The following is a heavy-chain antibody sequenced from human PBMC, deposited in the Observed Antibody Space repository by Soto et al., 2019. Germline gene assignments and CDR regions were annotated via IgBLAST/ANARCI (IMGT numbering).Heavy chain of an antibody. J-gene: IGHJ6*02. CDR2: ISYSGST. V-gene: IGHV4-39*01. D-gene: IGHD3-10*01. CDR1: GGSISSSNYY. Sequence: SETLSLTCTVSGGSISSSNYYWTWIRQPPGEGLEWIGSISYSGSTFYNPSLNSRGTISVDKLKNQFSLKLSSVTAADTAVYYCARRFSYGSGKYGVDLWGQGTTGTVAS. CDR3: ARRFSYGSGKYGVDL.